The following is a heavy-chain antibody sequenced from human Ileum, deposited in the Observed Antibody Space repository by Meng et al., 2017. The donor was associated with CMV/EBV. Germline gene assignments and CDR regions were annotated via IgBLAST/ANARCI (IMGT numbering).Heavy chain of an antibody. J-gene: IGHJ6*02. CDR1: GYTFTSYD. V-gene: IGHV1-8*01. CDR3: ARMHCSSTSCYKSYYYYGMDV. D-gene: IGHD2-2*02. Sequence: ASVKVSCKASGYTFTSYDINWVRQATGQGLEWMGWMNPNSGNTGYAHKFQDRVTMTRDTSIDTAYMELRSLTSDDTAVYYCARMHCSSTSCYKSYYYYGMDVWGQGTTITVSS. CDR2: MNPNSGNT.